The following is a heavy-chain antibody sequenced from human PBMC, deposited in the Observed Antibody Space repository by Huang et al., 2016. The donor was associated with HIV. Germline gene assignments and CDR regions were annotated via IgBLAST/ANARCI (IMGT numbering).Heavy chain of an antibody. D-gene: IGHD1-7*01. J-gene: IGHJ6*02. V-gene: IGHV3-7*01. Sequence: VESGGRSVQPGGSIKLSCVGSTFTFGAYWMSWVGQPPGKGLEWVANIKQDESEKYYVDSVKGRFNIARDNARKVLFLEMDNLGVEDTAMYFCATKTAGMDIWGQGTTVTVSS. CDR3: ATKTAGMDI. CDR2: IKQDESEK. CDR1: TFTFGAYW.